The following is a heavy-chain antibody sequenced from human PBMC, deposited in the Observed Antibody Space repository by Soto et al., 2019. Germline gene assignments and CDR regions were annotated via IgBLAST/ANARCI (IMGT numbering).Heavy chain of an antibody. J-gene: IGHJ5*02. D-gene: IGHD2-15*01. CDR2: INHSGST. CDR1: GGSFSGYY. Sequence: QVQLQQWGAGLLKPSETLSLTCAVYGGSFSGYYWSWIRQPPGKGLEWIGEINHSGSTNYNPSLKSRVNISVDTSKNQFSLKLSSVTAADTAVYYCARRSLRLGYCSGGSCPLGSWFDPWGQGTLVTVSS. V-gene: IGHV4-34*01. CDR3: ARRSLRLGYCSGGSCPLGSWFDP.